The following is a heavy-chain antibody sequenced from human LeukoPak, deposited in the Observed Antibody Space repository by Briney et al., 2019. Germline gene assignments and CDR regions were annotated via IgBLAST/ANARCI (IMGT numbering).Heavy chain of an antibody. CDR3: ARGRNYYGSGSYGTKRGWFDP. CDR2: IYHTGTT. CDR1: GYSISSDYY. D-gene: IGHD3-10*01. Sequence: SETLSLTCTVSGYSISSDYYWGWIRQPPGKGLEWVWSIYHTGTTYYKPSLKSRVTISVDTSKNQFSLKLSSVTAADTAVYYCARGRNYYGSGSYGTKRGWFDPWGQGTLVTVSS. J-gene: IGHJ5*02. V-gene: IGHV4-38-2*02.